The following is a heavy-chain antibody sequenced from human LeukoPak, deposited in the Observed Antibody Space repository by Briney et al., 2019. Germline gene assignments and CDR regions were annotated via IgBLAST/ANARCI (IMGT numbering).Heavy chain of an antibody. CDR2: ISSSGSTI. CDR1: GFTFRSYD. J-gene: IGHJ6*03. CDR3: ARDQYGSGDGYYMDV. V-gene: IGHV3-48*03. D-gene: IGHD3-10*01. Sequence: PGGSLRLSCAASGFTFRSYDMNWVRQAPGKGLEWVSYISSSGSTIFYADSVKGRFNISRDNAKNSLFLQMNSLRAEDTAVYYCARDQYGSGDGYYMDVWGKGTTVTISS.